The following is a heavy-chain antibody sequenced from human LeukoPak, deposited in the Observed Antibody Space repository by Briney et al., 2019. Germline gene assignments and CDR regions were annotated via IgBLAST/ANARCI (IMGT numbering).Heavy chain of an antibody. CDR2: ISHSGSP. D-gene: IGHD3-10*01. CDR1: GGFIISGKW. V-gene: IGHV4/OR15-8*01. J-gene: IGHJ4*02. CDR3: ARSELLWFGGVNSGFDY. Sequence: SETLSLTCGVSGGFIISGKWWSWVRQPPGKGLEWIGEISHSGSPNYNPSLKGRLTISVDTAKNQFSLKLSSVTAADTAVYYCARSELLWFGGVNSGFDYWGQGTLVTVSS.